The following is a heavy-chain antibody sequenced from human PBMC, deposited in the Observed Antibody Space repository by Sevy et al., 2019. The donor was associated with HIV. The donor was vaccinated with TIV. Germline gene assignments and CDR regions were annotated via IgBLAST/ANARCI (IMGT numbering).Heavy chain of an antibody. Sequence: ASVKVYCKASGYTFTSFGISWVRQAPGQGLEWVGWISVYNGKINYAQNFQGRVTMTTDTSTRTAYMELKSLRSDDTAVYYCARRGAFDFDTSGFLSPRGQGTLVTVSS. CDR1: GYTFTSFG. CDR3: ARRGAFDFDTSGFLSP. D-gene: IGHD3-22*01. J-gene: IGHJ5*02. CDR2: ISVYNGKI. V-gene: IGHV1-18*01.